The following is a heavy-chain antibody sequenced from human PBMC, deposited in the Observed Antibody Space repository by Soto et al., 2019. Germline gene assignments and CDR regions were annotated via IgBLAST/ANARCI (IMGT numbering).Heavy chain of an antibody. V-gene: IGHV1-69*02. J-gene: IGHJ6*02. CDR3: ASRIAAAGTDYYYGMDV. Sequence: QVQLVQSGAEVKKPGSSVKVSCKASGGTFSSYTISWVRQAPGQGLEWMGRIIPILGIANYAQKFQGRVTITADKSTSTAYMDLSSLRSEDKAVYKCASRIAAAGTDYYYGMDVWGQGTTVTVSS. D-gene: IGHD6-13*01. CDR2: IIPILGIA. CDR1: GGTFSSYT.